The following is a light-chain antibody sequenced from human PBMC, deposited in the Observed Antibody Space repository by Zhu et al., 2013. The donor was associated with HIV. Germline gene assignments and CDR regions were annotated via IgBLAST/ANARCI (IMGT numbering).Light chain of an antibody. Sequence: QSALTQPASVSGSPGQSTTISCTGSSSDVGGYNFVSWYQHHPGKAPKLIVYEVSNRPSGVSNRFSGSKSGDTASLTISGLQAEDEADYYCASYIPSVFVVFGGGTKLTVL. V-gene: IGLV2-14*01. CDR3: ASYIPSVFVV. CDR2: EVS. J-gene: IGLJ2*01. CDR1: SSDVGGYNF.